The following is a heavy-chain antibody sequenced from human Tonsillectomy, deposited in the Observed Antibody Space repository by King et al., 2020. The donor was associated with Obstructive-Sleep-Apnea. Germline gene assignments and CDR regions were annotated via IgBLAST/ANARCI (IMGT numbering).Heavy chain of an antibody. CDR3: ARERDGYNSLYY. CDR2: ISPDSGAT. CDR1: GYTFTGYY. J-gene: IGHJ4*02. V-gene: IGHV1-2*02. Sequence: VQLVESGAEVKKPGASVKVSCKASGYTFTGYYIYWVRQAPGQGLEWMGWISPDSGATDYAQEFQGRVTMTRDTSISTAYLELSGLRADDAAVFYCARERDGYNSLYYWGQGTLVTVSS. D-gene: IGHD5-24*01.